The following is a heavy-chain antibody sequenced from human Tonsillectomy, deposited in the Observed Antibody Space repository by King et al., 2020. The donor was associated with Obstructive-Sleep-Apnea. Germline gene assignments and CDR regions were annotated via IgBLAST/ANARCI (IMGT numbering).Heavy chain of an antibody. V-gene: IGHV2-5*02. J-gene: IGHJ4*02. CDR1: GFSLSTSGEG. CDR2: IYWDDDK. D-gene: IGHD1-26*01. Sequence: TLKESGPTLVKPTQTLTLTCTFSGFSLSTSGEGVGWIRQPPGKALEWLGLIYWDDDKHYSPSLKSRLTITKDTSKNQVVLTMTNMGSADTATFYCAHRRPGTYYFDYWGQGTLVTVSS. CDR3: AHRRPGTYYFDY.